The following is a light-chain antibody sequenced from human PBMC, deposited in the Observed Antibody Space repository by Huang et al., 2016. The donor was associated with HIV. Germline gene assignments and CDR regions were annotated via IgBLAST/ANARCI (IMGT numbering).Light chain of an antibody. CDR2: AAS. J-gene: IGKJ1*01. CDR1: QSVCSN. Sequence: EIVMTQSPATLSVSPGERATLSCRASQSVCSNLAWYQQRRGQAPRLLIYAASTRATGIPARFSGSGSGTEFTLTVSSLQSEDFAVYYCQQHNSWPRMFGQGTRV. CDR3: QQHNSWPRM. V-gene: IGKV3-15*01.